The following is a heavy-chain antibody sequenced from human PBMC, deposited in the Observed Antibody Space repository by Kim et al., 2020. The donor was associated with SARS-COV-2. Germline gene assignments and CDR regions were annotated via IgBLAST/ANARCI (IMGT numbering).Heavy chain of an antibody. CDR1: GFTFDDYA. V-gene: IGHV3-9*01. CDR2: ISWNSGSI. J-gene: IGHJ6*02. Sequence: GGSLRLSCAASGFTFDDYAMHWVRQAPGKGLEWVSGISWNSGSIGYADSVKGRFTISRDNAKNSLYLQMNSLRAEDTALYYCAKAEYYDYVGRSYRYDYYYYYGMDVWGQGTTVTVSS. CDR3: AKAEYYDYVGRSYRYDYYYYYGMDV. D-gene: IGHD3-16*02.